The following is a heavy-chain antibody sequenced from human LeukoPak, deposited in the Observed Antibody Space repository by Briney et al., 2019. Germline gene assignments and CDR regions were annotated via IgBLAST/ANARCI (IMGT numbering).Heavy chain of an antibody. D-gene: IGHD3-10*01. CDR2: IYISGST. V-gene: IGHV4-4*07. J-gene: IGHJ4*02. CDR3: ARDRQEPATGHGSYYFEY. CDR1: GASISSYY. Sequence: SETLSLTCTVSGASISSYYWSWVRQPAGRGLEWIGRIYISGSTDYNPSLKSRVTMSVDTSKNQLSLKLSSVTAADTAIYFCARDRQEPATGHGSYYFEYWGQGTLVTVSS.